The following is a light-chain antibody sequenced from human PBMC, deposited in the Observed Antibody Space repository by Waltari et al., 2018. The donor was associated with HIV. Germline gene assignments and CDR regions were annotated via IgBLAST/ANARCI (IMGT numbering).Light chain of an antibody. Sequence: SYVLTQEPSVSVAPGQTAAMSCGNIVQYIVPWYRQRPGRAPIWVVLDDTDRPSGVQARISGAKSGNRATLTISGVEAGDEAVYYCQVWDRSYKEAVFGGGT. J-gene: IGLJ2*01. CDR2: DDT. V-gene: IGLV3-21*02. CDR3: QVWDRSYKEAV. CDR1: NIVQYI.